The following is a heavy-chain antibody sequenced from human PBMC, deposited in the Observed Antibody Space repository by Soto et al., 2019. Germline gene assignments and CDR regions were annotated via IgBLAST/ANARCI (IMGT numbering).Heavy chain of an antibody. V-gene: IGHV4-31*03. CDR2: IYYSGST. CDR1: GFSMSSGGYY. D-gene: IGHD3-22*01. Sequence: LTCTVSGFSMSSGGYYWSLIRRHPGKGLEWIGYIYYSGSTYYNPSLKSRVTISVDTSKNQFSLKLSSVTAADTVVYYCARAKGDTYYYASSGYYLFDYWGQGTLVTVSS. J-gene: IGHJ4*02. CDR3: ARAKGDTYYYASSGYYLFDY.